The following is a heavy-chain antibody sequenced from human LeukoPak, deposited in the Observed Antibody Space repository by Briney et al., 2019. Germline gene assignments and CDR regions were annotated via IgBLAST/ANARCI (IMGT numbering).Heavy chain of an antibody. J-gene: IGHJ4*02. CDR3: ATLYHYSGSYPFDY. V-gene: IGHV3-64*01. Sequence: GGSLRLSCAASGFTFSSYAMHWVREAPGKGLECVSAISSNGGSTYYANSVKGRFTISRDNSKNTLYLQMGSLRAEDMAVYYCATLYHYSGSYPFDYWGQGTLVTVSS. D-gene: IGHD1-26*01. CDR2: ISSNGGST. CDR1: GFTFSSYA.